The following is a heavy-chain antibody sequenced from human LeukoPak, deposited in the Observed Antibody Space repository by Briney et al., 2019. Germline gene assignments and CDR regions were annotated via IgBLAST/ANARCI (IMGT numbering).Heavy chain of an antibody. CDR2: ISGSGGST. CDR3: AKERPRMGRTSSFDY. CDR1: GFTFSRYA. D-gene: IGHD1-1*01. V-gene: IGHV3-23*01. J-gene: IGHJ4*02. Sequence: EGSLRLSCAASGFTFSRYAMSWVRQAPGKGLKWVSAISGSGGSTYYADSVKGRFTISRDNSKNTLYLQMNSLRAEDTAVYYCAKERPRMGRTSSFDYRGQGTLVTVSS.